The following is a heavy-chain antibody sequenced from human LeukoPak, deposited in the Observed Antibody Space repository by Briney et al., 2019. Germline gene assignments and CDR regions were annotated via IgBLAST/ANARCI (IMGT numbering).Heavy chain of an antibody. D-gene: IGHD1-1*01. Sequence: PRGSLRLSCAASGFTFSSYEMNWVRQAPGKGLEWVSYISSSGSTIYYADSVKGRFTISRDNAKNLLYLQMDSLRVEDTAIYYCARDPRTVRIWGQGTLVTVSS. V-gene: IGHV3-48*03. CDR1: GFTFSSYE. CDR2: ISSSGSTI. J-gene: IGHJ4*02. CDR3: ARDPRTVRI.